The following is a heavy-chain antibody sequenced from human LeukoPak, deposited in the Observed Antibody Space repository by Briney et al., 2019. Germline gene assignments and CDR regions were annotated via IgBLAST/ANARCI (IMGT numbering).Heavy chain of an antibody. CDR1: GLTFRSDS. V-gene: IGHV3-21*01. D-gene: IGHD6-13*01. Sequence: PGGSLRLSWAASGLTFRSDSMNGGRDAPGGGVEWGSSISSSRSDIYYAASVRGRFTIQRDNAKNSPYLQINSLRAEDTAVYYCARDRVAGIDPLENAFDIWGQGTMVTVSS. J-gene: IGHJ3*02. CDR3: ARDRVAGIDPLENAFDI. CDR2: ISSSRSDI.